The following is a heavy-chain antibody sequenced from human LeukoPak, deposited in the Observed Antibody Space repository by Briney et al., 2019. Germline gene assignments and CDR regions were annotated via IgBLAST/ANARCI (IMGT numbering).Heavy chain of an antibody. D-gene: IGHD3-10*01. J-gene: IGHJ4*02. Sequence: GGSLRLSCTVSGFTFIDAWMSWVRQAPGKGLEWVGRIKGKNYGETTDYIAPVKGRFTISRDDSKNTLYLQMDSLRIEDTAVYYCTTDPPSGYWGPGTLVTVSS. CDR3: TTDPPSGY. V-gene: IGHV3-15*01. CDR2: IKGKNYGETT. CDR1: GFTFIDAW.